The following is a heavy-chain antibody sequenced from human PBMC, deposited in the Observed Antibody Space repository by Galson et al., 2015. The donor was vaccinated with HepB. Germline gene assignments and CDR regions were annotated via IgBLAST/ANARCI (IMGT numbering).Heavy chain of an antibody. CDR1: GFTFSSYA. J-gene: IGHJ3*02. CDR3: AKGGAAAASNAFDI. Sequence: SLRLSCAASGFTFSSYAMSWARQAPGKGLEWVSGISGGGGSTFYADSVKGRFTISRYNSKNTLYLQMHSLRAEDTAVYYCAKGGAAAASNAFDIWGQGTMVTVSS. CDR2: ISGGGGST. D-gene: IGHD6-25*01. V-gene: IGHV3-23*01.